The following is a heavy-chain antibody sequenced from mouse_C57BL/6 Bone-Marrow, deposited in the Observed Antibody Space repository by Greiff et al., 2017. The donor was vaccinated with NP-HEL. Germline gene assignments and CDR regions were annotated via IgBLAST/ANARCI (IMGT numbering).Heavy chain of an antibody. CDR3: ARHEYYGSSPYYAMDY. V-gene: IGHV5-2*01. CDR2: INSDGGST. CDR1: EYEFPSHD. J-gene: IGHJ4*01. D-gene: IGHD1-1*01. Sequence: EVQGVESGGGLVQPGESLKLSCESNEYEFPSHDMSWVRKTPEKRLELVAAINSDGGSTYYPDTMERRFIISRDNTKKTLYLQMSSLRSEDTALYYCARHEYYGSSPYYAMDYWGQGTSVTVSS.